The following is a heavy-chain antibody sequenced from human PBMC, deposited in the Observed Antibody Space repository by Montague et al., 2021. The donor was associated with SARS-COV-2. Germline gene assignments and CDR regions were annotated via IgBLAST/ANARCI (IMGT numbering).Heavy chain of an antibody. CDR2: IYCDDDK. D-gene: IGHD3-9*01. CDR1: GFSLSTSGVG. Sequence: PALVKPTQTLTLTCTFSGFSLSTSGVGVGWFRQPPGKALEWLALIYCDDDKRYSPSLKSRLTITKDTSKNQVVLTMTNMDPVDTATYYFAQSNDVLRYFDWTYKMRGFDYWGQGTLVTVSS. J-gene: IGHJ4*02. CDR3: AQSNDVLRYFDWTYKMRGFDY. V-gene: IGHV2-5*02.